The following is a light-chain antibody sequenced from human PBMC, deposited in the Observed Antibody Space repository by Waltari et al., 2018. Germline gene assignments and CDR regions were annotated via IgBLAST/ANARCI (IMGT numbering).Light chain of an antibody. CDR3: QQYNNWPPLFT. J-gene: IGKJ3*01. Sequence: EIVLTQSPGTLSLSPGERATLSCRASQSISNNLAWYQQKPGQAPRLLIYGASTRATGIPARFSGNRSGTEFTLTISSLQSEDFAVYYCQQYNNWPPLFTFGPGTKVDMK. CDR2: GAS. V-gene: IGKV3D-15*01. CDR1: QSISNN.